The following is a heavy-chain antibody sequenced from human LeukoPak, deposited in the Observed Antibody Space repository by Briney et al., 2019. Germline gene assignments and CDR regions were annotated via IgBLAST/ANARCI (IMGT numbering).Heavy chain of an antibody. V-gene: IGHV4-4*02. CDR2: IYHNGTP. J-gene: IGHJ6*02. Sequence: SGTLSLTCAVSVGSINSGNWWSWVRQSPGKGLEWIGEIYHNGTPNYNPSLKSRVTVSADTFKNHFSLKMTSVTAADTAVYYCATAPILRGEGGEHYKYGMDVWGQGTTVIVSS. CDR3: ATAPILRGEGGEHYKYGMDV. CDR1: VGSINSGNW. D-gene: IGHD2-2*02.